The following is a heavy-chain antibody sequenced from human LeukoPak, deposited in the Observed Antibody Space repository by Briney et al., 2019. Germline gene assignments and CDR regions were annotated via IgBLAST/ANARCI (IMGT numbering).Heavy chain of an antibody. J-gene: IGHJ6*03. CDR2: IYYSGST. V-gene: IGHV4-59*01. CDR1: GGSISSYY. Sequence: PSETLSLTCTVSGGSISSYYWSWIRQLPGKGLEWIGYIYYSGSTNYNPSLKSRVTISVDTSKNQFSLKLSSVTAADTAVYYCARVPPARYYYYYYMDVWGKGTTVTVSS. CDR3: ARVPPARYYYYYYMDV.